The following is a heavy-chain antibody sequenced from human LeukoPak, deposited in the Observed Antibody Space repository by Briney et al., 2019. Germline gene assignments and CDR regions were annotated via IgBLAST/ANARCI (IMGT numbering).Heavy chain of an antibody. V-gene: IGHV3-48*02. CDR1: GFTFSSYS. J-gene: IGHJ6*02. CDR3: GRDDAGTDHNYFGMDV. Sequence: PGGSLRLSCAASGFTFSSYSMNWVRQAPGKGLEWVSYISSGGSTIYYADSVEGRFTISRDNAKNSLFLQMNSLRDEDTAIYYCGRDDAGTDHNYFGMDVWGQGTTVTVSS. D-gene: IGHD1-14*01. CDR2: ISSGGSTI.